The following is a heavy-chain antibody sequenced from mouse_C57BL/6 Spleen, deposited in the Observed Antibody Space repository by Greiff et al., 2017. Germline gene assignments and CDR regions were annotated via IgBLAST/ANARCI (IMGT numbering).Heavy chain of an antibody. V-gene: IGHV1-55*01. CDR3: ARWGNDYCAMDY. Sequence: QVQLQQSGAELVKPGASVKMSCKASGYTFTSYWITWVKQRPGHGLEWIGDIYPGSGSTNYNEKFKSKATLTVDTSSSTAYMHLSSLTSEDSAVYYDARWGNDYCAMDYWGQGTSVTVSS. CDR1: GYTFTSYW. J-gene: IGHJ4*01. CDR2: IYPGSGST.